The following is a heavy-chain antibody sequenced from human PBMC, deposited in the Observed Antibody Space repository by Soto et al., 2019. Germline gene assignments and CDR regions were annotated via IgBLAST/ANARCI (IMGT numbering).Heavy chain of an antibody. D-gene: IGHD7-27*01. CDR3: ARGELGMEDAFDI. Sequence: ASVKVSCKASGYTFTGYYMHWVRQAPGQGLEWMGWINPNSGGTNYAQKFQGWVTMTRDTSINTAYMELSRLRSDDTAVYYCARGELGMEDAFDIWGQGTMVTVSS. J-gene: IGHJ3*02. CDR2: INPNSGGT. CDR1: GYTFTGYY. V-gene: IGHV1-2*04.